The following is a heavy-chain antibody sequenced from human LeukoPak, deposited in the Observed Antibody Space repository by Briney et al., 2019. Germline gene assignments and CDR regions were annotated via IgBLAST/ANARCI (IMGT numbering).Heavy chain of an antibody. D-gene: IGHD1-26*01. V-gene: IGHV1-24*01. Sequence: GASVTVSCTGSVYTLTELCMRWVRQAPGKGLEWMGGFDPDDGETTYDEKSQRRVTIIELASTDTAYMEQSTPISDDTAADYCATNRMSATGPNFDYWGQGTLVTVSS. CDR3: ATNRMSATGPNFDY. J-gene: IGHJ4*02. CDR1: VYTLTELC. CDR2: FDPDDGET.